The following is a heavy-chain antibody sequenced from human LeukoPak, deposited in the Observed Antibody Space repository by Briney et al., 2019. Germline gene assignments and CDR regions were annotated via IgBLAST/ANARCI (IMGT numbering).Heavy chain of an antibody. CDR2: IYTSGST. D-gene: IGHD3-3*01. CDR1: GGSISSYY. V-gene: IGHV4-4*07. Sequence: PSETLSLTCTVSGGSISSYYWSWIRQPAGKGLEWIGRIYTSGSTNYNPSLKSRVTMSVDTSKNQFSLKLSSVTAADTAVYYCARDGYDFWSGYPLGSFDIWGQGTMVTVSS. CDR3: ARDGYDFWSGYPLGSFDI. J-gene: IGHJ3*02.